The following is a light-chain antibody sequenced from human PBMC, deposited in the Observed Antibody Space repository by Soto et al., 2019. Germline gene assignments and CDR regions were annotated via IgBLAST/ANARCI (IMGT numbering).Light chain of an antibody. Sequence: EIVLTQSPGTLSLSPGERATLSCRASQSVSSYLAWYQQKPGQAPRLLIYDASNRATGIPARFSGSGSGTEFTLTISSLQSEDFATYYCQQYKSYPITFGQGTRLEIK. CDR1: QSVSSY. CDR2: DAS. J-gene: IGKJ5*01. V-gene: IGKV3D-15*01. CDR3: QQYKSYPIT.